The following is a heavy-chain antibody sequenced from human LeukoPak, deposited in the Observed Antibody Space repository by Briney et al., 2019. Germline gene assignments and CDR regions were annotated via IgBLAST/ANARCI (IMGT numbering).Heavy chain of an antibody. Sequence: PGGSLRLSCAASGFTFSSYAMHWVRQAPGKGLEWVAVISYDGSNKYYADSVKGRFTISRDNSKNTLYLQMNSLRAEDTAVYYCAREVEYSSVYYFDYWGQGTLVTVSS. J-gene: IGHJ4*02. V-gene: IGHV3-30-3*01. CDR2: ISYDGSNK. CDR3: AREVEYSSVYYFDY. D-gene: IGHD6-6*01. CDR1: GFTFSSYA.